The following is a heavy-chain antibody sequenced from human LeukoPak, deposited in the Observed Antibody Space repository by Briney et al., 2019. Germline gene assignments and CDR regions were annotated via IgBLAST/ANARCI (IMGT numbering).Heavy chain of an antibody. V-gene: IGHV3-7*01. D-gene: IGHD1-14*01. J-gene: IGHJ4*02. CDR2: MNQDGSQT. CDR1: GFTVSNNY. Sequence: GGSLRLSCAASGFTVSNNYMNWVRQAPGKGLEWVANMNQDGSQTDYLDSVKGRFTTSRDNAEQSMYLQMDSLKVDDTAIYYCARNHPDHGDDYWGQGTLVTVSS. CDR3: ARNHPDHGDDY.